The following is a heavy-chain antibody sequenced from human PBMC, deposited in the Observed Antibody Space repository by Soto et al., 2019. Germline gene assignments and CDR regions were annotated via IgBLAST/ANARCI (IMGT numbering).Heavy chain of an antibody. D-gene: IGHD1-1*01. CDR3: ARVRQGCSANNCYFDP. CDR2: VHISGHS. J-gene: IGHJ5*01. V-gene: IGHV4-4*02. CDR1: GGSVRAPDW. Sequence: XETLCLTCTLSGGSVRAPDWWNWVRQSPDKGLEWIAEVHISGHSNYNPSLRSRVSVSIDSSKNQFYLNLNSVTAADTAIYYCARVRQGCSANNCYFDPWGQGTQVTVSS.